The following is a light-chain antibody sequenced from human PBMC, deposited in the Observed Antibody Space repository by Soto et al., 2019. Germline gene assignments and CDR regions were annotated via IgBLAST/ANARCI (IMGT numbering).Light chain of an antibody. Sequence: DIQMTHSPSSLSASVGDRVTITCQASQDISNYLNWYQQKPGKAPKLLIYDASNLETGVPSRFSGSGSGTDFTFTISSLQPEDIATYYCQQYDNLPPLTFGGGTKVDIK. V-gene: IGKV1-33*01. CDR3: QQYDNLPPLT. J-gene: IGKJ4*01. CDR2: DAS. CDR1: QDISNY.